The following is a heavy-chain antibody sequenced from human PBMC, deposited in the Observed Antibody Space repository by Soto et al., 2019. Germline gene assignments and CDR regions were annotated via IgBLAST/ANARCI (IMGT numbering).Heavy chain of an antibody. CDR2: IIPIFGTA. Sequence: EASVKVSCKASGGTFSSYAISWVRQAPGQGLEWMGGIIPIFGTANYAQKFQDRVTITADESTSTAYMELSSLRSEDTAVYYCARDQCSSTSCPSYYYYGMDVWGQGTTVTVSS. D-gene: IGHD2-2*01. V-gene: IGHV1-69*13. CDR1: GGTFSSYA. CDR3: ARDQCSSTSCPSYYYYGMDV. J-gene: IGHJ6*02.